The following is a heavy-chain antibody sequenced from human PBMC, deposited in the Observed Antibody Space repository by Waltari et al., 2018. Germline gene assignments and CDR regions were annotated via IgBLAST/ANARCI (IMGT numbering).Heavy chain of an antibody. CDR1: GGSISSYY. Sequence: QVQLQESGPGLVKPSETLSLTCTVSGGSISSYYWSWIRQPPGKGLEWIGYIYYSGSTNYNPSLKSRVTISVDTSKNQFSLKLSSVTAADTAVYYCARVEVPWSWFDPWGQGTLVTVSS. D-gene: IGHD1-1*01. V-gene: IGHV4-59*01. CDR2: IYYSGST. CDR3: ARVEVPWSWFDP. J-gene: IGHJ5*02.